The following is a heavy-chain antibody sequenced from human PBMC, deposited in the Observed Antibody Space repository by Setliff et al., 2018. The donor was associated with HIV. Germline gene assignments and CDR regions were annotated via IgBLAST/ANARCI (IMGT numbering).Heavy chain of an antibody. CDR2: IYPGDSDT. CDR3: ARLGNFDWLYIDY. Sequence: GESPTISCKGSGYSFTSYWIGWVRQMPGKGLEWMGIIYPGDSDTRYSPSFQGQVTISADKSISTTYLQWSGLKASDTAMYYCARLGNFDWLYIDYWGQGTLVTVSS. J-gene: IGHJ4*02. V-gene: IGHV5-51*01. CDR1: GYSFTSYW. D-gene: IGHD3-9*01.